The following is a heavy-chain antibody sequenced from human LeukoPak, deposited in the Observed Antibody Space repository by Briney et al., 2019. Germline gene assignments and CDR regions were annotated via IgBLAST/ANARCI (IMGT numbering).Heavy chain of an antibody. V-gene: IGHV4-39*07. CDR1: GGSISSSSYY. J-gene: IGHJ6*03. CDR2: IYYSGST. CDR3: ARVPYSSSWYYYMDV. Sequence: SETLSLTCTVSGGSISSSSYYWGWIRQPPGKGLEWIGSIYYSGSTYYNPSLKSRVTISVDTSKNQFSLKLSSVTAADTAVYYCARVPYSSSWYYYMDVWGKGTTVTVSS. D-gene: IGHD6-13*01.